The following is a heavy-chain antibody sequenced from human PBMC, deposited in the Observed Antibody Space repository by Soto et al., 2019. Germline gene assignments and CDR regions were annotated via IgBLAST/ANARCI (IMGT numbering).Heavy chain of an antibody. D-gene: IGHD3-9*01. CDR3: ARDYYDVLTGYHGDTDY. CDR1: GGSVSSGSYY. J-gene: IGHJ4*02. Sequence: QVQLQESGPGLVKPSETLSLRCTVSGGSVSSGSYYWTWIRQPPGKGLEWIGYIYYSGSANYNPSLKSRVTISVDTSKNQFSLRLSSLTAAVTAVSYCARDYYDVLTGYHGDTDYWGQGTLVTVSS. CDR2: IYYSGSA. V-gene: IGHV4-61*01.